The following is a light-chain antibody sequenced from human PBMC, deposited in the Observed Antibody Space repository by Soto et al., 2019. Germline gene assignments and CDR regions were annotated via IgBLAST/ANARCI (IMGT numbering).Light chain of an antibody. CDR2: GAS. V-gene: IGKV1-39*01. CDR1: QNIVNY. J-gene: IGKJ5*01. Sequence: DVHMTQSPSSLSASVGDRVYITCRANQNIVNYLNWYQQRPGEPPKLLIYGASTLGSGVPSRFSGSGSGTDFTLAIRGLQPEDFATYYCQQGYSTPPVTFGQGTRLEVK. CDR3: QQGYSTPPVT.